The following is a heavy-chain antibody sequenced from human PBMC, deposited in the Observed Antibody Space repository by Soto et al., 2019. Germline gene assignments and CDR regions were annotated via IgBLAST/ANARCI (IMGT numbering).Heavy chain of an antibody. D-gene: IGHD4-17*01. CDR2: VYYSGNT. CDR1: GASIRGYY. V-gene: IGHV4-59*03. Sequence: SETLSLTCTVSGASIRGYYWTWIRQPPGKGLEWIGYVYYSGNTNYNPSLKSRVTISEDTSNNQFSLKLSSVTAADTAVYFCAASPRSGDQKDTFDIWGRGTMVT. CDR3: AASPRSGDQKDTFDI. J-gene: IGHJ3*02.